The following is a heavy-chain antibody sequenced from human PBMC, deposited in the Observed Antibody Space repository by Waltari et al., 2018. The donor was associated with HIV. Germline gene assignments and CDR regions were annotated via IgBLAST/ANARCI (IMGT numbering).Heavy chain of an antibody. Sequence: EVQLVESGGGLVEPGGSRSFAVAASGFSYLNYNMNWVRQAPGKGLEWVSYISSSSGTIYYADSVKGRFTISRDNAKNSLYLQMNSLRAEDTAVYYCARTWLQRDAFDIWGQGTMVTVSS. CDR3: ARTWLQRDAFDI. V-gene: IGHV3-48*01. J-gene: IGHJ3*02. D-gene: IGHD3-22*01. CDR1: GFSYLNYN. CDR2: ISSSSGTI.